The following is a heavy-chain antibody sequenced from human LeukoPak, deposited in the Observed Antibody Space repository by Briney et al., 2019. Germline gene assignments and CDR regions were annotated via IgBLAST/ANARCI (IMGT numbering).Heavy chain of an antibody. Sequence: GGSLRLSCAASGFTFSSYSMNWVRQAPGKGLEWVSSISISSSYIYYADSVKGRFTISRDNAKNSMYMQMNSLRAEDTAVYSCARRRPDYYASSGYYREDYWGQGTLVTVSS. CDR2: ISISSSYI. D-gene: IGHD3-22*01. CDR1: GFTFSSYS. J-gene: IGHJ4*02. CDR3: ARRRPDYYASSGYYREDY. V-gene: IGHV3-21*01.